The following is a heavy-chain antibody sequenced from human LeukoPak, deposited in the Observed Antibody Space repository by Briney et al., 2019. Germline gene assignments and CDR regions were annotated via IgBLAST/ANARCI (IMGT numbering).Heavy chain of an antibody. CDR2: FDPEDGET. J-gene: IGHJ3*02. CDR1: GSSLTELS. CDR3: ATDYGSGSYYHDAFDI. D-gene: IGHD3-10*01. V-gene: IGHV1-24*01. Sequence: ASVKVSCKVSGSSLTELSMHWVRQAPGKGLEWMGGFDPEDGETIYAQKFQGRVTMTEDTSTDTAYMELSSLRSEDTAVYYCATDYGSGSYYHDAFDIWGQGTMVTVSS.